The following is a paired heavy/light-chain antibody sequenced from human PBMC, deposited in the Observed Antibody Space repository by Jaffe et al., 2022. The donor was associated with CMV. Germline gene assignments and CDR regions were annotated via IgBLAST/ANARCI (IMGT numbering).Light chain of an antibody. CDR3: HQRTNWPLYT. V-gene: IGKV3-11*01. CDR1: QSGGSN. CDR2: DVS. J-gene: IGKJ2*01. Sequence: EIVLTQSPATLSLSPGERATLSCRASQSGGSNLAWYQQKPGQAPRLLIYDVSHRATDIPARFSASGSGTDFTLTISSLEPEDFAVYYCHQRTNWPLYTFGQGTKLEI.
Heavy chain of an antibody. CDR2: IKQDGSNK. J-gene: IGHJ2*01. CDR1: GFTFSSYW. Sequence: EVQLVESGGGLVQPGGSLRLSCAASGFTFSSYWMSWVRQAPGKGLEWVANIKQDGSNKNYVDSVKGRFTTSRDNAQNSLYLQMNSLRAEDTGVYYCVRENYGDYVFTPFWYSDLWGRGTLVTVSS. D-gene: IGHD4-17*01. V-gene: IGHV3-7*01. CDR3: VRENYGDYVFTPFWYSDL.